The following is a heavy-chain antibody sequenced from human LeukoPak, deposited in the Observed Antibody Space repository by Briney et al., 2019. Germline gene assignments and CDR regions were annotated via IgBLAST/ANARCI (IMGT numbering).Heavy chain of an antibody. CDR1: GDSITSTSYY. CDR2: IYYTGGT. V-gene: IGHV4-39*01. J-gene: IGHJ4*02. Sequence: SETLSLTCSVSGDSITSTSYYWGWNRQPPEKGLVWIGSIYYTGGTYYSPSLKSRVTISVDTSKNQFSLKLSSVTAADTAVYYCASPKYNSGWVDYWSQGTLVTVSS. CDR3: ASPKYNSGWVDY. D-gene: IGHD6-19*01.